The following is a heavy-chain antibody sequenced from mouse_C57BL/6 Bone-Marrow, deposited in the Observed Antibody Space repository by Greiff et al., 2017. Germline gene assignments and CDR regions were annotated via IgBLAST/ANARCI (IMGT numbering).Heavy chain of an antibody. CDR3: ARVRLRRGWFAY. Sequence: QVQLQQSGAELVKPGASVKMSCKASGYTFTSYWITWVKQRPGQGLEWIGDIYPGSGSPNYNEKFKSKATLTVDTSSSTAYMQLSSLTSEDSAVYYCARVRLRRGWFAYWGQGTLVTVSA. D-gene: IGHD2-4*01. CDR1: GYTFTSYW. J-gene: IGHJ3*01. V-gene: IGHV1-55*01. CDR2: IYPGSGSP.